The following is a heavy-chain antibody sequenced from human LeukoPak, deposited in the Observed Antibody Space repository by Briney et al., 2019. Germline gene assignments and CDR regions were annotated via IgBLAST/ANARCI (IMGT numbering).Heavy chain of an antibody. CDR1: GDTLSSHG. CDR2: IIPIFGTT. Sequence: SVKVSCKASGDTLSSHGIRWVRQAPGQGLEWMGGIIPIFGTTNHAQKFQGRLTITTDKSTSTVYMELTSLRSEDTAVYYCARDRGDVGYPLRYYYMHVWGTGTTVTVSS. J-gene: IGHJ6*03. CDR3: ARDRGDVGYPLRYYYMHV. V-gene: IGHV1-69*05. D-gene: IGHD5-12*01.